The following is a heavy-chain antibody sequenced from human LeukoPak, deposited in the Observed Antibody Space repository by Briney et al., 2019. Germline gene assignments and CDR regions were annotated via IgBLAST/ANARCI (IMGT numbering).Heavy chain of an antibody. CDR3: ARDIRVAAAGTDRFDP. CDR2: ISSSGSTI. V-gene: IGHV3-11*01. Sequence: GGSLRLSCAASGFTFSDYYMSWIRQAPGKGLEWVSYISSSGSTIDYADSVKGRFTISRHNSKNTLYLQMNSLRAEDTAVYYCARDIRVAAAGTDRFDPWGQGTLVTVSS. J-gene: IGHJ5*02. D-gene: IGHD6-13*01. CDR1: GFTFSDYY.